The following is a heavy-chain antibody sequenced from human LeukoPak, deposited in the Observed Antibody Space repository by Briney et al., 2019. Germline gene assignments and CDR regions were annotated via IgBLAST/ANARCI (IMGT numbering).Heavy chain of an antibody. CDR1: GFTFSTHG. Sequence: GGSLRLSCAASGFTFSTHGVNWVRQAPGKGLEWVSVLSGPSLMTYYADSVKGRFTISRDNSKNTLYQQMNSLRAEDTAVYYCAKASIAAAGKGLDYWGQGTLVTVSS. CDR3: AKASIAAAGKGLDY. CDR2: LSGPSLMT. J-gene: IGHJ4*02. D-gene: IGHD6-13*01. V-gene: IGHV3-NL1*01.